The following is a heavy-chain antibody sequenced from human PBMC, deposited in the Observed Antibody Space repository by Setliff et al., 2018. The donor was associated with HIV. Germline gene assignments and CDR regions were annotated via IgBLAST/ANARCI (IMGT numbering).Heavy chain of an antibody. V-gene: IGHV4-59*08. CDR3: ARHQGKYYDSSGYSGWFFDL. Sequence: SLTCTVSGGSISSYYWSWIRQPPGKGLDWIGYVYYTGSTNDNPSLKSRVTISIDTSKNQFSLKLSSVNAADTAVYYCARHQGKYYDSSGYSGWFFDLWGRGTLVTVSS. D-gene: IGHD3-22*01. J-gene: IGHJ2*01. CDR1: GGSISSYY. CDR2: VYYTGST.